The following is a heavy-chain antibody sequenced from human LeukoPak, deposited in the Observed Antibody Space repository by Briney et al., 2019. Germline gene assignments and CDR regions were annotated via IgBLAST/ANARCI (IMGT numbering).Heavy chain of an antibody. CDR2: ISGSGGST. V-gene: IGHV3-23*01. D-gene: IGHD3-10*01. Sequence: GGSLRLSCAASGFTFSSYAMSWVRQAPGKGLEWVSAISGSGGSTYYADSVKGRFTISRDNSKNTLYLQMNSLRAEDTAVYYCAKIGGFGELLTGGFYYYHMDVWGKGTTVIISS. J-gene: IGHJ6*03. CDR3: AKIGGFGELLTGGFYYYHMDV. CDR1: GFTFSSYA.